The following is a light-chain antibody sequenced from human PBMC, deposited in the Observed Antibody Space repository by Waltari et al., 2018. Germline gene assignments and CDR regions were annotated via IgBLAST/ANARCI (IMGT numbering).Light chain of an antibody. Sequence: QSALTQHPSASGSPGQSVTISCTGTSSDVGAYDYVPWYQHHPGKAPKLLISEVSKRPSGVPDRFSGSRSGNTASLTVSGLQAEDEADYYCSSYAGSNNLVFGGGTKLTVL. J-gene: IGLJ2*01. CDR1: SSDVGAYDY. V-gene: IGLV2-8*01. CDR2: EVS. CDR3: SSYAGSNNLV.